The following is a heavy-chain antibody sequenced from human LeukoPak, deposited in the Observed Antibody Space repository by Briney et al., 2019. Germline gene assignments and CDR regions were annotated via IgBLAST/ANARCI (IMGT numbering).Heavy chain of an antibody. Sequence: GGSLRLSCAASGFTFSSYWMNWARQAPGKGLEWVSYISSSGSTIYYADSVKGRFTISRDNAKNSLYLQMNSLRAEDTAVYYCARPSHSSGWSHDYWGQGTLVTVSS. CDR1: GFTFSSYW. CDR3: ARPSHSSGWSHDY. V-gene: IGHV3-48*04. CDR2: ISSSGSTI. D-gene: IGHD6-19*01. J-gene: IGHJ4*02.